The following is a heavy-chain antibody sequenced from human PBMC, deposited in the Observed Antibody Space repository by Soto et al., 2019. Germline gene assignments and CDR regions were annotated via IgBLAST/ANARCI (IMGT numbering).Heavy chain of an antibody. D-gene: IGHD3-3*01. J-gene: IGHJ6*02. CDR3: ATLPTYYDFWSGYSGYYYYGMDV. CDR1: GFTFSSYS. Sequence: GGSLRLSCAASGFTFSSYSMNWVRQAPGKGLEWVSYISSSSSTIYYADSVKGRFTISRDNAKNSLYLQMNSLRDEDTAVYYCATLPTYYDFWSGYSGYYYYGMDVWGQGTTVTVSS. V-gene: IGHV3-48*02. CDR2: ISSSSSTI.